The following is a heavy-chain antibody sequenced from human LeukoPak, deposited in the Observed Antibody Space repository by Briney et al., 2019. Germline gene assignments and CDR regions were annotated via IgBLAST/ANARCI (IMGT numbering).Heavy chain of an antibody. J-gene: IGHJ6*04. CDR3: ARASVKIPGIAVASGVDV. V-gene: IGHV3-21*01. D-gene: IGHD6-19*01. CDR1: GFTFSSYS. Sequence: PGGTLRLSCAASGFTFSSYSMNWVRQAPGKGLEWVSSISSSSSYIKYADSVKGQFTISRDNAKNSLYLQMNSLRAEDTAVYYCARASVKIPGIAVASGVDVWGKGTTVTVSS. CDR2: ISSSSSYI.